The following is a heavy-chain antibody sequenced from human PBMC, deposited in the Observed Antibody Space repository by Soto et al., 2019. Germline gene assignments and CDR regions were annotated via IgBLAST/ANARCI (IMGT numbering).Heavy chain of an antibody. CDR3: ARGITMVSGIPPDS. D-gene: IGHD3-10*01. Sequence: WKTLALACAVYGGSFSVYYWSWIRQPPGKGLEWIGEINHSGSTNYNPSLKSRVTISVDTSKNQFSLKLSSVTAADTAVYYCARGITMVSGIPPDSLGQATPVTV. V-gene: IGHV4-34*01. J-gene: IGHJ4*02. CDR1: GGSFSVYY. CDR2: INHSGST.